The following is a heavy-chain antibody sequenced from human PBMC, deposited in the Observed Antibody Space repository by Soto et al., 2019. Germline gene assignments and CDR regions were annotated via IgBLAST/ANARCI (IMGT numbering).Heavy chain of an antibody. Sequence: GASVKVSCKASGGTFSSYTISWVRQAPGQGLEWMGWISAYNGNTNYAQKLQGRVTMTTDTSTSTAYMELRSLRSDDTAVYYCARDLSYDQEMITGTTDQTDYWGQGTLVTVSS. V-gene: IGHV1-18*01. CDR3: ARDLSYDQEMITGTTDQTDY. CDR2: ISAYNGNT. D-gene: IGHD1-20*01. CDR1: GGTFSSYT. J-gene: IGHJ4*02.